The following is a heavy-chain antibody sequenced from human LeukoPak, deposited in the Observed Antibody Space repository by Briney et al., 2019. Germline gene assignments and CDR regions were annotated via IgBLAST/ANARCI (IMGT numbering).Heavy chain of an antibody. CDR1: GFTFSSYA. J-gene: IGHJ4*02. D-gene: IGHD3-9*01. V-gene: IGHV3-23*01. Sequence: PGGSLRLSCAVSGFTFSSYAMSWVRQAPGKGLEWVSAISGSGGSTYYADSVKGRFTISRDNSKNTLHLQMNSLRAEDTAVYYCASRRRGNIFWVRYFDWLLSTYWGQGTLVTVSS. CDR2: ISGSGGST. CDR3: ASRRRGNIFWVRYFDWLLSTY.